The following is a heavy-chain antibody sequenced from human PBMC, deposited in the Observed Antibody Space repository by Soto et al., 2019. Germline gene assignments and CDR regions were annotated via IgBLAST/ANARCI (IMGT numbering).Heavy chain of an antibody. CDR3: AKDRDYGDYLFYF. Sequence: QVQLVESGGGVVQPGRSLRLSCVASGFTFSSYGMHWVRQAPGKGLEWVSVISYDGSNKYYADSVKGRFTIARDNSNNTLYLQMNSLRPEDTAVYYCAKDRDYGDYLFYFWGQGTLVTVSS. V-gene: IGHV3-30*18. J-gene: IGHJ4*02. D-gene: IGHD4-17*01. CDR1: GFTFSSYG. CDR2: ISYDGSNK.